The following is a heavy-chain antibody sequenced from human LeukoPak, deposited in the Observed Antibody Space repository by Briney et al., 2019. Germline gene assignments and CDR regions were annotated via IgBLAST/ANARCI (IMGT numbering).Heavy chain of an antibody. CDR2: ISPTGSTT. V-gene: IGHV3-74*01. D-gene: IGHD6-19*01. Sequence: GGSLRLSCTASGFSFSGHWMHWARQLPGKGLVWVSRISPTGSTTSYADSVKGRFTVSRDNAKYTLYLQVNSLRTEDTAVYHCAKDLYGSGWYNYFDPWGQGALVTVSS. CDR1: GFSFSGHW. J-gene: IGHJ5*02. CDR3: AKDLYGSGWYNYFDP.